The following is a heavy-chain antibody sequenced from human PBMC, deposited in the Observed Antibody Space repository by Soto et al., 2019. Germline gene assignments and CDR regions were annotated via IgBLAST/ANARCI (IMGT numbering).Heavy chain of an antibody. Sequence: GESLKISCAASGFTFSNYAMSWVRQAPGKGLEWVSAISGSGAGTYYADSVKGRFTISRDNSKNTLYLQMNSLRAEDTAVYYCAKDSTSVGVLPMTFDIWGQGTMVTVSS. D-gene: IGHD2-21*01. CDR3: AKDSTSVGVLPMTFDI. CDR1: GFTFSNYA. J-gene: IGHJ3*02. CDR2: ISGSGAGT. V-gene: IGHV3-23*01.